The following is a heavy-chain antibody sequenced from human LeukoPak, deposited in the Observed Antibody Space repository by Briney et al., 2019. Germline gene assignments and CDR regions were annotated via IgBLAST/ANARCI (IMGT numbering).Heavy chain of an antibody. CDR3: ARDMARGDYYGSGSYYNAHNWFDP. CDR1: GYTFTSYD. J-gene: IGHJ5*02. Sequence: ASVKVSCKASGYTFTSYDINWVRQATGQGLEWMGWMNPNSGNTGYAQKFQGRVTITRNTSISTAYMELSSLRSEDTAVYYCARDMARGDYYGSGSYYNAHNWFDPWGQGTLVTVSS. D-gene: IGHD3-10*01. CDR2: MNPNSGNT. V-gene: IGHV1-8*03.